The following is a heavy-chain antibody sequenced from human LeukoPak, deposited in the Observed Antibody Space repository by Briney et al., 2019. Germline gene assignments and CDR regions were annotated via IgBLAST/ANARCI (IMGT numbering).Heavy chain of an antibody. Sequence: ASVKVSCKASGYTFTSYYMHWVRQAPGQGLEWMGIINPSGGSTSYAQKFQGRVTMTRDTSTSTVYMKLSSLRSEDTAVYYCATHCSSTSCPFDAFDIWGQGTMVTVSS. CDR2: INPSGGST. V-gene: IGHV1-46*01. J-gene: IGHJ3*02. CDR3: ATHCSSTSCPFDAFDI. CDR1: GYTFTSYY. D-gene: IGHD2-2*01.